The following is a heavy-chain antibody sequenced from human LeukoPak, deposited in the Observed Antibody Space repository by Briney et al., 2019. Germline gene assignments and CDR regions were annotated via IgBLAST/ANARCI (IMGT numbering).Heavy chain of an antibody. Sequence: GGSLRLSCEASGFTFINAWMTWVRQAPGKGLEWIGRMKSKTNGGTTDYATAVKGRFTFSRDDSKSTLYLQMNSLRAEDTAVYYCARDRPELLWFGELLPYYYYGMDVWGQGTTVTVSS. CDR2: MKSKTNGGTT. CDR1: GFTFINAW. CDR3: ARDRPELLWFGELLPYYYYGMDV. V-gene: IGHV3-15*01. J-gene: IGHJ6*02. D-gene: IGHD3-10*01.